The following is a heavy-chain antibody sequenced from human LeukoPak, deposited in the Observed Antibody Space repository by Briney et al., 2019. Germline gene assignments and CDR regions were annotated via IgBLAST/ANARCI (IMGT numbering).Heavy chain of an antibody. D-gene: IGHD2-2*01. CDR2: IKNKANSYTT. J-gene: IGHJ4*02. CDR1: GFTFSDHY. CDR3: TREGRYCSSTSCYVCLDF. Sequence: GGSLRLSCAASGFTFSDHYMDWGRQAPGKGLEWVGRIKNKANSYTTEYAASVKGRFTVSREDSKNALYLQMNSLKTEDTAVYYCTREGRYCSSTSCYVCLDFWGQGTLVTVSS. V-gene: IGHV3-72*01.